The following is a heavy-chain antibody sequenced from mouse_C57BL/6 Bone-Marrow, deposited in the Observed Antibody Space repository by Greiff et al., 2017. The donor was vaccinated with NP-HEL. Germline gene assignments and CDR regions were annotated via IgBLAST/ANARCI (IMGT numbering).Heavy chain of an antibody. D-gene: IGHD2-14*01. Sequence: DVKLVESGGGLVQPGGSLSLSCAASGFTFTDYYMSWVRQPPGKALEWLGFIRNKANGYTTEYSASVKGRFTISRDNSQSILYLQMNALRAEDSATYYCASGTYWYFDVWGTGTTVTVSS. V-gene: IGHV7-3*01. CDR1: GFTFTDYY. J-gene: IGHJ1*03. CDR2: IRNKANGYTT. CDR3: ASGTYWYFDV.